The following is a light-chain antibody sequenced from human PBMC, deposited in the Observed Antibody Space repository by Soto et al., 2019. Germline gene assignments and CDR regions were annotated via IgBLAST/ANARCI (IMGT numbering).Light chain of an antibody. J-gene: IGKJ1*01. Sequence: DIVLTQSPGTLSLSPGERASLSCRASQSLSGYLAWYQQRPGQAPRLLIYTTSNRATDITDRFSGSGSGTDFTLTISRLEPEEFAVYYCQQYGSSPWTFGQGTKVEIK. CDR1: QSLSGY. V-gene: IGKV3-20*01. CDR2: TTS. CDR3: QQYGSSPWT.